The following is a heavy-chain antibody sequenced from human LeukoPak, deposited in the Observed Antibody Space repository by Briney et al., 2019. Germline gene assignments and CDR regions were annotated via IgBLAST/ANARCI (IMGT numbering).Heavy chain of an antibody. CDR2: IYQSGST. D-gene: IGHD2-21*02. Sequence: SQTLSLTCAVSGGSISSGGYSWSWIRQPPGKGLEYIGYIYQSGSTFYNPSLKSRVTISVDRSKNQFSLKLSSVTAADTAVYYCATCGGDCYSGASFGYWGQGTLVTVSS. CDR1: GGSISSGGYS. J-gene: IGHJ4*02. CDR3: ATCGGDCYSGASFGY. V-gene: IGHV4-30-2*01.